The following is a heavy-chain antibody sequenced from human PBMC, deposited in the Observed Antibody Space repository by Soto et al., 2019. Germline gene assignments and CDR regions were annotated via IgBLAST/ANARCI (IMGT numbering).Heavy chain of an antibody. CDR1: GGSFSGYY. CDR3: ARDQGNMVRGVIIYYYYGMDV. V-gene: IGHV4-34*01. J-gene: IGHJ6*02. Sequence: NPSETLSLTCAVYGGSFSGYYWSWIRQPPGKGLEWIGEINHSGGTNYNPSLKSRVTISVDTSKNQFSLKLSSVTAADTAVYYCARDQGNMVRGVIIYYYYGMDVWVQGTTVTVS. D-gene: IGHD3-10*01. CDR2: INHSGGT.